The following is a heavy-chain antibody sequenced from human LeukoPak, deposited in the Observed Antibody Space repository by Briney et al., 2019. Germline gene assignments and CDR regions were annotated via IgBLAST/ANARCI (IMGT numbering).Heavy chain of an antibody. CDR3: AKGGHVDY. CDR1: GFSFSTYW. V-gene: IGHV3-7*01. Sequence: GGSLRLSCAASGFSFSTYWMTWVRQAPGKGLEWVANIKADGRETYYVDSVKGRFTISRDNAHNSLYLQLNSLRVEDTAVYYCAKGGHVDYCGQGSLVTVSS. CDR2: IKADGRET. J-gene: IGHJ4*02.